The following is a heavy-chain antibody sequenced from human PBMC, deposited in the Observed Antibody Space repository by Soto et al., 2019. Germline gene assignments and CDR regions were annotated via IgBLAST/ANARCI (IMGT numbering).Heavy chain of an antibody. D-gene: IGHD6-13*01. CDR2: IIPIFGTS. Sequence: QVQLVQSGAEVKKPGSSVKVSCKASGGTFSIYGITWVRQAPGQGLEWMGQIIPIFGTSNYAQKFQGRVTXXADESTSTAYMELNSLRSEDTAVYYCARDRYSSSWRASFDYWGQGTLVTVSS. V-gene: IGHV1-69*12. CDR3: ARDRYSSSWRASFDY. CDR1: GGTFSIYG. J-gene: IGHJ4*02.